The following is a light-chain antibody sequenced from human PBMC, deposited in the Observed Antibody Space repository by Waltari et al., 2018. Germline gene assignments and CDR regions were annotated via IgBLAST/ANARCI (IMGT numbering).Light chain of an antibody. Sequence: SYVLTQPPSVSVAPGETAVIAWGGNNSGSHSGHWYQQRPGQAPLLVIYDYSDRPSWIPERFSGSNSGNTATLPITRVEAGDEADYYCQVWDTSGALFGGGTKLTVL. CDR2: DYS. CDR3: QVWDTSGAL. CDR1: NSGSHS. J-gene: IGLJ2*01. V-gene: IGLV3-21*04.